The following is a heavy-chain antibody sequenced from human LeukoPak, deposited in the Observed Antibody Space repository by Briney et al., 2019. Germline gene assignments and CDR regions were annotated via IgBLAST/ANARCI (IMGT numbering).Heavy chain of an antibody. J-gene: IGHJ4*02. CDR1: GYTFTSYD. CDR2: MNPNSGNT. D-gene: IGHD5-12*01. CDR3: TRALSFGYSGSYLP. V-gene: IGHV1-8*01. Sequence: GASVKVSCKASGYTFTSYDINWVRQATGQGLEWMGWMNPNSGNTGYAQKFQGRVTMTRNTSISTAYMELSSLRSEDTAVYYCTRALSFGYSGSYLPWGQGTLVTVSS.